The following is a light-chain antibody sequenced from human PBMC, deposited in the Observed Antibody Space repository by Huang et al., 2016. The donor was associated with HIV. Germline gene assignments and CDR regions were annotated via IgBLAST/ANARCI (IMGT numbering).Light chain of an antibody. CDR1: QTINNNY. J-gene: IGKJ2*01. CDR3: QYYGTSPQT. V-gene: IGKV3-20*01. CDR2: VAS. Sequence: EIVLMQSPGTLSLSPGEGATLFCRASQTINNNYLAWFQQKPGQPPRLLIDVASSRATGIPDRFSGSGSGTDFNLTISRLGTEDFAMYYCQYYGTSPQTFGQGTKLEIK.